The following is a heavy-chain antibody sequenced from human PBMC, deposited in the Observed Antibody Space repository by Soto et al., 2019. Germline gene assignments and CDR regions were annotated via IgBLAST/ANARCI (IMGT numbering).Heavy chain of an antibody. CDR2: ISGSGGST. CDR3: AKVGKLSIAARSPAALYYMDV. Sequence: GGSLRLSCAASGFTFSSYAMSWVRQAPGKGLEWVSAISGSGGSTYYADSVKGRFTISRDNSKNTLYLKMNSLRAEDTAVYYCAKVGKLSIAARSPAALYYMDVWGKGTTVTVSS. D-gene: IGHD6-6*01. J-gene: IGHJ6*03. CDR1: GFTFSSYA. V-gene: IGHV3-23*01.